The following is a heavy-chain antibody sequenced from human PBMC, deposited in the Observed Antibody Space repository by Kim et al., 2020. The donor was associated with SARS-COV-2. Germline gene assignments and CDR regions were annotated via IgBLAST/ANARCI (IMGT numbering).Heavy chain of an antibody. J-gene: IGHJ4*02. V-gene: IGHV3-23*01. CDR2: ISGSGGST. Sequence: GGSLRLSCAASGFTFSSYAMSWVRQAPGKGLEWVSAISGSGGSTYYADSVKGRFTISRDNSKNTLYLQMNSLRAEDTAVYYCAKRYYYDSSGYYGAADYWGQGILVTVSS. D-gene: IGHD3-22*01. CDR1: GFTFSSYA. CDR3: AKRYYYDSSGYYGAADY.